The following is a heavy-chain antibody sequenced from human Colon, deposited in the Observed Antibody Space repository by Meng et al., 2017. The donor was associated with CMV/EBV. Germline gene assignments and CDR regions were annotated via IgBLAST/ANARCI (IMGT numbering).Heavy chain of an antibody. V-gene: IGHV3-72*01. D-gene: IGHD3/OR15-3a*01. Sequence: EVQLVESGGGLVQPGGSLRLSCAASGFTFSDNYMDLVRQAPGKGLEWVARIRNKAIDYSTEYAASVTGRFTISRDDSKDSLYLQMNSLRTEDTAVYYCTKDKDGAGDWWGQGALVTVSS. CDR2: IRNKAIDYST. CDR3: TKDKDGAGDW. CDR1: GFTFSDNY. J-gene: IGHJ4*02.